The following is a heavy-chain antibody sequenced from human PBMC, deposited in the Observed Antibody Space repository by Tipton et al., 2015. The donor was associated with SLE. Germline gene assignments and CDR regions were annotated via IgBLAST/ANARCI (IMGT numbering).Heavy chain of an antibody. D-gene: IGHD3-22*01. Sequence: TLSLTCTVSGGAISSGTYYWSWIRQTAGKGLEWIGRIYHSGSTNYNPSLKTRVTMSVDTSKNQFSLKLSSVTAADTAVYYCARDEYRYDGTGYHLLGHFDYWGQGTLVTVSS. CDR2: IYHSGST. CDR3: ARDEYRYDGTGYHLLGHFDY. J-gene: IGHJ4*02. CDR1: GGAISSGTYY. V-gene: IGHV4-61*02.